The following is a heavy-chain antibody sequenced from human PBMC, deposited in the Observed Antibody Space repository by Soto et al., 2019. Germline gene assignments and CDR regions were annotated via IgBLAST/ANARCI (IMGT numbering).Heavy chain of an antibody. Sequence: QVQLAQSTGEVKKPGASVRVSCKATGYTFIRYGIAWVRQAPGQGFEWMGWISPYNDHTVYAQKFQGRVTMTADTSTRTVYMNLRGLKSDATAVYYCARGGYYDNSWGKLSHYGLDVWGQGTSVSVSS. CDR1: GYTFIRYG. D-gene: IGHD3-16*01. J-gene: IGHJ6*02. CDR3: ARGGYYDNSWGKLSHYGLDV. V-gene: IGHV1-18*01. CDR2: ISPYNDHT.